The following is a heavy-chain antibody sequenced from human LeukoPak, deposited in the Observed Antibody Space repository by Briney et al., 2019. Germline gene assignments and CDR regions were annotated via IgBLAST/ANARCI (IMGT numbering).Heavy chain of an antibody. CDR1: GFTFSSYE. Sequence: PGGSLRLSCVASGFTFSSYEMNWGRQAPGKGLEWVSYISSSGSTIYYADSVKGRFTISRDNAKNSLYLQMNSLRAEDTAVYYCARDSSSWYFDYWGQGTLVTVSS. CDR3: ARDSSSWYFDY. D-gene: IGHD6-13*01. V-gene: IGHV3-48*03. CDR2: ISSSGSTI. J-gene: IGHJ4*02.